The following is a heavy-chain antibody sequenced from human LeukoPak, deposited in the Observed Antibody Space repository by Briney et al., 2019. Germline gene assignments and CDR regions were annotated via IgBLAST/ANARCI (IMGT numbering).Heavy chain of an antibody. Sequence: GASVNVSCKAAVYTFTSYYMHWVRQPPAQGLEWMGIINPSDCRTSYAHKVQGRVTKTRDTSTSTVYLELSSLRSEDTAVYYCARDLYSSGGYDEPFYYSYMDVWGKRNTGTVSS. CDR3: ARDLYSSGGYDEPFYYSYMDV. V-gene: IGHV1-46*01. CDR1: VYTFTSYY. D-gene: IGHD6-19*01. J-gene: IGHJ6*03. CDR2: INPSDCRT.